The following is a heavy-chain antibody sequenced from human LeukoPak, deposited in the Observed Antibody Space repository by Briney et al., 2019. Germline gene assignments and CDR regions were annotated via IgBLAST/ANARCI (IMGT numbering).Heavy chain of an antibody. CDR2: IHYSGST. D-gene: IGHD2-2*02. Sequence: SETLSLTCTVSGGSISSYYWSWIRQPPGRGLEWIGSIHYSGSTSYNPSLKSRVTISVDTSKNQFPLKLSSVTPADTAVFYCASSYGSVPAAIPENAFDIWGQGTMVTVSS. J-gene: IGHJ3*02. V-gene: IGHV4-59*01. CDR1: GGSISSYY. CDR3: ASSYGSVPAAIPENAFDI.